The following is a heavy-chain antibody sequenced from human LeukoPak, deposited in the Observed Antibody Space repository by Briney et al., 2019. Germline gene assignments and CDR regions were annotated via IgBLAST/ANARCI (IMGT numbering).Heavy chain of an antibody. V-gene: IGHV4-59*08. CDR3: ARSPKLGYSSGYVDY. J-gene: IGHJ4*02. Sequence: SETLSLTATAPVAPIISYYGAWFGSPPGKDREGLGNIYYSGSTNYNPSLKSRVTISVDTSKDQFSLKLSSVTAADTAVYYCARSPKLGYSSGYVDYWGQGTLVTVSS. CDR1: VAPIISYY. D-gene: IGHD6-19*01. CDR2: IYYSGST.